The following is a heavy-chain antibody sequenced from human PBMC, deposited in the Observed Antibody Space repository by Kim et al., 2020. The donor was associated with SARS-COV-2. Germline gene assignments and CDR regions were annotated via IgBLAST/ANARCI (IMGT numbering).Heavy chain of an antibody. V-gene: IGHV3-48*02. CDR2: ISSSSSTI. CDR3: ARPAGGLNGGFQYFDY. J-gene: IGHJ4*02. CDR1: GFTFSSYS. D-gene: IGHD2-8*01. Sequence: GGSLRLSCAASGFTFSSYSMNWVRQAPGKGLEWVSYISSSSSTIYYADSVKGRFTISRDNAKNSLYLQMNSLRDEDTAVYYCARPAGGLNGGFQYFDYWGQGTLVTVSS.